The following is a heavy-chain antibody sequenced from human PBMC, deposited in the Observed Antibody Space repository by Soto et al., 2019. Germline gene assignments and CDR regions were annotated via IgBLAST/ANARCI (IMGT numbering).Heavy chain of an antibody. CDR2: IIPIFNTA. CDR3: ARQMVNSGWYYGNWFDP. V-gene: IGHV1-69*06. Sequence: QAQLVQSGAEEKKRGSSVKVSCKVSVGTFSTSAISWVRQAPGKGLEWIVGIIPIFNTAKYAQKFQGRVTITADKSTSTAHMELSGLRSEDTDVYYGARQMVNSGWYYGNWFDPWRQGTLVTVAS. CDR1: VGTFSTSA. J-gene: IGHJ5*02. D-gene: IGHD6-19*01.